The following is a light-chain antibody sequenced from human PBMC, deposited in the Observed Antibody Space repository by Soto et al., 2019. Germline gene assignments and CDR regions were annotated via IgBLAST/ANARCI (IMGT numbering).Light chain of an antibody. CDR2: GAS. V-gene: IGKV3-20*01. CDR1: QSVSSTF. CDR3: QQYGGSPFS. J-gene: IGKJ3*01. Sequence: IVLTQSPGTLSLSPGERATLSCRASQSVSSTFLAWFQQKPGQAPRLLIYGASTRATGIPDRFSGSGSGTDFTLTISRREPDDFAVYYCQQYGGSPFSFGPGTKVDIK.